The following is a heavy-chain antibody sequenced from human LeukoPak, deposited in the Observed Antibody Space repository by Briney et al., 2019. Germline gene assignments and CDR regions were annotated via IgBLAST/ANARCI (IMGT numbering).Heavy chain of an antibody. Sequence: GASVKVSCKASGGTFSSYAISWVRQAPGQGLGWMGGIIPIFGTANYAQKFQGRVTITTDESTSTAYMELSSLRSEDTAVYYCARKELDGDEDGYYYYMDVWGKGTTVTVSS. D-gene: IGHD4-17*01. CDR3: ARKELDGDEDGYYYYMDV. CDR2: IIPIFGTA. V-gene: IGHV1-69*05. J-gene: IGHJ6*03. CDR1: GGTFSSYA.